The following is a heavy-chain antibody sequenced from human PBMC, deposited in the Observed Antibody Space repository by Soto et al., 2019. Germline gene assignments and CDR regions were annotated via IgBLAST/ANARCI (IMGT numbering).Heavy chain of an antibody. V-gene: IGHV3-23*01. CDR2: LSGGDGST. J-gene: IGHJ6*02. Sequence: GGSLRLSCAASGFTFSSYTMSWVRQAPGKGLEWVSALSGGDGSTYYADSMKGRFTISRDNSRNTLFLQMNSLRAEDTAIYYCAKLSSVTPYYYFGMDVWGPGTTVTVSS. CDR3: AKLSSVTPYYYFGMDV. D-gene: IGHD4-4*01. CDR1: GFTFSSYT.